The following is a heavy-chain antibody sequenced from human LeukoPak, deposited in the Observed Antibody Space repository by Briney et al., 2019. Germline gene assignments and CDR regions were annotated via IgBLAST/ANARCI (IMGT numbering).Heavy chain of an antibody. CDR1: GGSISSGGYS. J-gene: IGHJ4*02. D-gene: IGHD3-16*01. CDR3: VRGGKQGFDY. V-gene: IGHV4-30-2*01. Sequence: SETLSLTCAVSGGSISSGGYSWSWIRQPPGKGLEWIGYIYHSGSTCYNPSLKSRVTISVDRSKNQFSLKLSSVTAADTAVYYCVRGGKQGFDYWGQGTLVTVSS. CDR2: IYHSGST.